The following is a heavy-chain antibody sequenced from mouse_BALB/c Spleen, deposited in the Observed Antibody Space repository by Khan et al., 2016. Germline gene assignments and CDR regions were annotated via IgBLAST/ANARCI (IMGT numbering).Heavy chain of an antibody. CDR1: EFTFSSFG. J-gene: IGHJ4*01. CDR2: IRSGSSTI. Sequence: EVELVESGGGLVQPGGSRKLSCAASEFTFSSFGMHWVRQAPEKGLEWVAYIRSGSSTIYYADTVKGRFTISRDNPKNTLFLQMTSLRSEDTAMYYCARAYYGNFYAMDYWGQGTSVTVSS. D-gene: IGHD2-10*01. V-gene: IGHV5-17*02. CDR3: ARAYYGNFYAMDY.